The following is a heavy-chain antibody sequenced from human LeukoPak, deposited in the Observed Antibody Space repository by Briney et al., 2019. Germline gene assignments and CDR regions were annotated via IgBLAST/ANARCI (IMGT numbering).Heavy chain of an antibody. CDR1: GDSVSSNSAA. CDR3: ARTTGYSSSRGSYYYYYMDV. CDR2: TYYRSKWYN. Sequence: SQTLSLTCAISGDSVSSNSAAWNWIRQSPSRGLEWQGRTYYRSKWYNDYAVSVKSRITINPDTSKNQFSLQLNSETPEDTAVYYCARTTGYSSSRGSYYYYYMDVWGKGTTVTVSS. V-gene: IGHV6-1*01. D-gene: IGHD6-13*01. J-gene: IGHJ6*03.